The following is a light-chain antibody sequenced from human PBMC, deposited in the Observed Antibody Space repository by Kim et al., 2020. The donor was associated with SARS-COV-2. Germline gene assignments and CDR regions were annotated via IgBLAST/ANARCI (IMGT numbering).Light chain of an antibody. Sequence: SASVRDRLTITCRASHSIGTYLNWYQQTPGKAPKLLIYAASSLRSGVPSRFDGSGSGTDFTLTINSLQPEDFATYYCLQTYSTPFSFGQGTKLEIK. CDR3: LQTYSTPFS. J-gene: IGKJ2*01. CDR2: AAS. V-gene: IGKV1-39*01. CDR1: HSIGTY.